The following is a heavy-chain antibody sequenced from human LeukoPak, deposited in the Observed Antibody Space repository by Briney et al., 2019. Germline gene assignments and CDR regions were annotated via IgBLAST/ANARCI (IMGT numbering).Heavy chain of an antibody. J-gene: IGHJ5*02. Sequence: GESLKISCKTSGYSFNSYWIGWVRQMPGKGLEWMGIIFPSDSDTRYGPSFQGQVTISADRSITTAYLQWSSLRASDTAMYYCAREGAATQDWFDPWGQGTLVTASS. CDR1: GYSFNSYW. V-gene: IGHV5-51*01. CDR2: IFPSDSDT. D-gene: IGHD2-15*01. CDR3: AREGAATQDWFDP.